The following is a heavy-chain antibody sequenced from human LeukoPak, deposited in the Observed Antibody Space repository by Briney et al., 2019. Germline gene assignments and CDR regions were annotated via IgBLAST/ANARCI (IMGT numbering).Heavy chain of an antibody. D-gene: IGHD3-10*01. J-gene: IGHJ5*02. V-gene: IGHV4-34*01. CDR1: GGSSSGYY. CDR3: ARRGPPRTMLRGVKSGWFDP. Sequence: SETLSLTCVLYGGSSSGYYWNWIRQPPGKGLEWIGEINHSGSTNYNPSLKSRVTTSVDTSKSQFSLRLSSVTAADTAVYYCARRGPPRTMLRGVKSGWFDPWGQGTLVTVSS. CDR2: INHSGST.